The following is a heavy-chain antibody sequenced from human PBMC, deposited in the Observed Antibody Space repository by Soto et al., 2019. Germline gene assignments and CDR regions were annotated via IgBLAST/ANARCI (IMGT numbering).Heavy chain of an antibody. D-gene: IGHD6-6*01. CDR2: TYYRSQWYN. J-gene: IGHJ6*02. CDR1: GDSVSSDTSA. CDR3: ARAKEYSSSSGMDV. Sequence: SQTLSLTCAISGDSVSSDTSAWNWIRPSPSRGLEWLGRTYYRSQWYNDYAVSMKSRITINPDTPKNQFSLQLNSVTPEDAAVYYCARAKEYSSSSGMDVWGQGTTVTVSS. V-gene: IGHV6-1*01.